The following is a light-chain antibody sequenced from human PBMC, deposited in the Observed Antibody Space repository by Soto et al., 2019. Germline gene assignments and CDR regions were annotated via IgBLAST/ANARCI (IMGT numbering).Light chain of an antibody. CDR3: QQYYNWLPYT. Sequence: EVVMTQSPATLSVSPGDRATLSCRASQSVDTNVAWYQQKPGQAPRLLVHSASTRATGIPARFTGIGSGTDFTLTISGLQSDDFAVYYCQQYYNWLPYTFGQGTKLQIK. V-gene: IGKV3-15*01. CDR2: SAS. J-gene: IGKJ2*01. CDR1: QSVDTN.